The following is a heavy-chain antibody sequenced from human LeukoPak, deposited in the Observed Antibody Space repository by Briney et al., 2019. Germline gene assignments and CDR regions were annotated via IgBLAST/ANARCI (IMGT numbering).Heavy chain of an antibody. CDR2: IIPIFGTA. CDR1: GGTFSSYA. CDR3: ASATVVAASAEYLQH. Sequence: SVTVLCKASGGTFSSYAISWVRQAPGQGLEWMGGIIPIFGTANYAQKFQSRVTITTDESTSTAYMELSSLRSEDTAVYYCASATVVAASAEYLQHWGRGTLVTVSS. J-gene: IGHJ1*01. D-gene: IGHD2-15*01. V-gene: IGHV1-69*05.